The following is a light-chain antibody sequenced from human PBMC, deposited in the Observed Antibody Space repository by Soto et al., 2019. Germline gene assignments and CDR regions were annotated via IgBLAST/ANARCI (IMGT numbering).Light chain of an antibody. Sequence: EIVLTQSPGTLSLSPGERATLSCRASQRPSNSHVAWYLLKPGQAPRLLIFDTSSRATGIPDRFSGSVSGTDFTLTISRLEPEDFAVYYCHQRDTWPRTFGQGTKLEMK. J-gene: IGKJ2*01. CDR3: HQRDTWPRT. CDR1: QRPSNSH. CDR2: DTS. V-gene: IGKV3D-20*02.